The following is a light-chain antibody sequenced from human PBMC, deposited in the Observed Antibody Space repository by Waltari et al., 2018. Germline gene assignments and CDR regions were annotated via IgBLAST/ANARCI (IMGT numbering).Light chain of an antibody. Sequence: QSVLTQPPSVSGAPGQRVTISCTGSSSNIGAGYDVHWYQHLPGTAPKLLIYGKTNLPSGVPDQFSDSKSGYFSSLVIIGLKAEDVANYYCQSYDTILGAWVFVGGTKLTVL. J-gene: IGLJ3*02. V-gene: IGLV1-40*01. CDR2: GKT. CDR1: SSNIGAGYD. CDR3: QSYDTILGAWV.